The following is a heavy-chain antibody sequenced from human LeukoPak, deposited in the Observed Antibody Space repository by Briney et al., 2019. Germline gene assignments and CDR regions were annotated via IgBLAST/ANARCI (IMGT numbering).Heavy chain of an antibody. CDR1: GGSISNYY. D-gene: IGHD2-15*01. CDR2: IYYSGST. J-gene: IGHJ3*02. V-gene: IGHV4-59*12. Sequence: SQTLSLTCTVSGGSISNYYWSWIRQPPGKGLEWIGYIYYSGSTNYNPSLKSRVTISVDTSKNQFSLKLSSVTAADTAVYYCARSRQVAATIDAFDIWGQGTMVTVSS. CDR3: ARSRQVAATIDAFDI.